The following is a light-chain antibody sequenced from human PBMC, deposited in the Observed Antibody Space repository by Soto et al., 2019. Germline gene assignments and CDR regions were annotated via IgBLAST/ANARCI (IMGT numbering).Light chain of an antibody. Sequence: QSVLTQPASVSGSPGQSITLSCTGTSSDVGCYNLVSWYQLHPGKAPKLMIYEGTKRPSGVSNRFSGSKSGSTASLTISGLQAEDEADYYCCSYAGSSSYVVFGGGTKVTVL. V-gene: IGLV2-23*01. CDR3: CSYAGSSSYVV. J-gene: IGLJ2*01. CDR2: EGT. CDR1: SSDVGCYNL.